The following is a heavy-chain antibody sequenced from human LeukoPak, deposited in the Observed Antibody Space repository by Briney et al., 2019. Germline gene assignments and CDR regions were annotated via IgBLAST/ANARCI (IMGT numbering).Heavy chain of an antibody. D-gene: IGHD4-17*01. CDR3: ARGRKGTVTDY. CDR2: IYYSGST. V-gene: IGHV4-39*07. Sequence: SETLSLTCTVSGGSISSSSYYWGWIRQPPGKGLEWIGSIYYSGSTYYNPSLKSRVTISVDTSKNQFSLKLSSVTAADTAVYYCARGRKGTVTDYWGQGTLVTVSS. CDR1: GGSISSSSYY. J-gene: IGHJ4*02.